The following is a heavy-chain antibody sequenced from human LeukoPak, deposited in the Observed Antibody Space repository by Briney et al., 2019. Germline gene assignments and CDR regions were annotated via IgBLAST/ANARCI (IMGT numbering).Heavy chain of an antibody. V-gene: IGHV4-39*07. D-gene: IGHD3-10*01. Sequence: SETLSLTCTVSGGSISSSSYYWGWIRQPPGKGLEWIGSIYYSGSTNYNPSLKSRVTISVDTSKNQFSLKLSSVTAADTAVYYCARDPVRGWGSLSWFDPWGQGTLVTVSS. CDR1: GGSISSSSYY. J-gene: IGHJ5*02. CDR3: ARDPVRGWGSLSWFDP. CDR2: IYYSGST.